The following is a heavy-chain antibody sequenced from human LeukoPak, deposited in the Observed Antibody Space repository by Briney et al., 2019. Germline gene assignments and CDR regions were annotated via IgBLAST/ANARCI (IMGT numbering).Heavy chain of an antibody. Sequence: ASVKVSCKASGYTFTSYGISWVRQAPGQGLEWMGWISAYNGNTNYAQKLQCRVTMTTDTSTSTAYMELRSMRSDATAVYYCARQYYYDSSGYPFDYWGQGTLVTVSS. D-gene: IGHD3-22*01. J-gene: IGHJ4*02. CDR1: GYTFTSYG. CDR2: ISAYNGNT. CDR3: ARQYYYDSSGYPFDY. V-gene: IGHV1-18*01.